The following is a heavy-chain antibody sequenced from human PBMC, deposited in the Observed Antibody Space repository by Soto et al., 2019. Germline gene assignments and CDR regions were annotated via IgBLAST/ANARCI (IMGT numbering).Heavy chain of an antibody. V-gene: IGHV3-23*01. D-gene: IGHD2-8*02. CDR2: ISGSGGST. Sequence: GGSLRLSCAASGFTFSSYAMSWVRQAPGKGLEWVSAISGSGGSTYYADSVKGRFTISRDNSKNTLYLQMNSLRAEDTAVYYCAKDHYRDPPWWYYYYMDVWGKRTTVTVSS. CDR1: GFTFSSYA. CDR3: AKDHYRDPPWWYYYYMDV. J-gene: IGHJ6*03.